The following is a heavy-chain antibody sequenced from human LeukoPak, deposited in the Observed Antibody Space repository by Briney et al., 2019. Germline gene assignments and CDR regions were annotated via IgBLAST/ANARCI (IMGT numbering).Heavy chain of an antibody. V-gene: IGHV3-7*01. D-gene: IGHD2/OR15-2a*01. CDR1: GFTFTTYW. J-gene: IGHJ4*02. CDR3: SNGIYDKSY. Sequence: EGSLRLSCTASGFTFTTYWMAWVRQAPGKGLEWVANIKQDGSEAYYAESVRGRFTISRDNAKNSLYLQMNSLRAEDTSVYYCSNGIYDKSYWGQGTLVTVSS. CDR2: IKQDGSEA.